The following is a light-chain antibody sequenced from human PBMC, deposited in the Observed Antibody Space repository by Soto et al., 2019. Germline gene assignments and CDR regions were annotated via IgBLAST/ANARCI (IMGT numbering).Light chain of an antibody. V-gene: IGKV3-20*01. CDR3: QQCGSSPRT. Sequence: EIVLTQSPGTLSLSPGERATLSCRASQSVSSSYLAWYQQKPGQAPRLLIYGASSRATGIPDRFSGSGSGKDFTLTIGRLEPEDFAVYYCQQCGSSPRTFGQGTKVEIK. J-gene: IGKJ1*01. CDR2: GAS. CDR1: QSVSSSY.